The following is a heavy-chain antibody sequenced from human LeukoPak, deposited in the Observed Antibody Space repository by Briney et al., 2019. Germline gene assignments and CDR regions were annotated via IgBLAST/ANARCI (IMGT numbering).Heavy chain of an antibody. CDR2: IYHSGST. CDR1: GGSISSGGYS. J-gene: IGHJ4*02. D-gene: IGHD3-10*01. Sequence: SETLSLTCAVSGGSISSGGYSWSWIRQPPGKGLEWIGYIYHSGSTYYNPSLKSRVTISVDRSKNQFSLKLSSVTAADTAVYYCARGPDMVRGVIIPYYFDYWGQGTLVTVSS. V-gene: IGHV4-30-2*01. CDR3: ARGPDMVRGVIIPYYFDY.